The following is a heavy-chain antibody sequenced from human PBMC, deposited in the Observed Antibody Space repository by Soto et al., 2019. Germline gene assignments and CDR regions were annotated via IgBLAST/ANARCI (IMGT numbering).Heavy chain of an antibody. V-gene: IGHV3-33*01. D-gene: IGHD4-17*01. CDR3: ARGFHDYGDYDSSLYYYYGMDV. CDR1: GFTFSSYG. CDR2: IWYDGSNE. J-gene: IGHJ6*02. Sequence: QVQLVESGGGVVQPGRSLRLSCAASGFTFSSYGMHWVRQAPGKGLEWVAVIWYDGSNEYYADSVKGRFTISRDNSKNTLYLQMNSLRAEDTAVYYCARGFHDYGDYDSSLYYYYGMDVWGQGTTVTVSS.